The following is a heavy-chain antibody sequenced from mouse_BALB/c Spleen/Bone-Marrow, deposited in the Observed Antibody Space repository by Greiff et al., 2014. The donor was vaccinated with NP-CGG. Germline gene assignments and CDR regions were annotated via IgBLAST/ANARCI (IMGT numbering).Heavy chain of an antibody. CDR1: GFTFTDYY. J-gene: IGHJ2*01. CDR2: IRNKANGYTT. CDR3: ARGGLTGKDY. D-gene: IGHD4-1*01. V-gene: IGHV7-3*02. Sequence: VQLKESGGGLVQPGGSLRLSCATSGFTFTDYYMSWVRQPPGKALEWLGFIRNKANGYTTEYSASVKGRFTISRDNSQSIVYLQMSSLRAEDSAAYYCARGGLTGKDYWGQGTTLTVSS.